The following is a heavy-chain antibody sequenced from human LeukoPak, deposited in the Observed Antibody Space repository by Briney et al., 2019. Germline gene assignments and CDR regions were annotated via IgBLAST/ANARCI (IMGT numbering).Heavy chain of an antibody. CDR2: INHSGST. J-gene: IGHJ4*02. CDR3: ARDVVSWGGWAAAGTGYYFDY. D-gene: IGHD6-13*01. Sequence: SETLSLTCAVYGGYFSGDEWSWIRQPPGKGLEWIGEINHSGSTNYNPSLKSRVTISVDTSKNQFSLKLSSVTAADTAVYYCARDVVSWGGWAAAGTGYYFDYWGQGTLVTVSS. CDR1: GGYFSGDE. V-gene: IGHV4-34*01.